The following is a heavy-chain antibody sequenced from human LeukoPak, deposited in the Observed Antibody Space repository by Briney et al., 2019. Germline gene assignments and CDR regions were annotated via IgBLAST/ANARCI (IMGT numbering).Heavy chain of an antibody. Sequence: ASVKVSCKASGYTFTGYYMHWVRQAPGQGLEWMGWINPNSGGTNYAQKFQGRVTMTRDTSISTAYMELSRLRSDDTAVYYCARADDWLIGYFDLWGRGTLVIVSS. CDR2: INPNSGGT. D-gene: IGHD3-9*01. J-gene: IGHJ2*01. CDR1: GYTFTGYY. V-gene: IGHV1-2*02. CDR3: ARADDWLIGYFDL.